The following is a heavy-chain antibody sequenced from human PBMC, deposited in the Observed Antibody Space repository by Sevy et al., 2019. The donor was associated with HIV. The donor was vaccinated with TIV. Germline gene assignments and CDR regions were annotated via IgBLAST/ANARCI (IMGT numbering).Heavy chain of an antibody. Sequence: ASVTVSCKASGYTFTSYGISWVRQAPGQGLEWMGWISAYNGNTNYAQKLQGRVTMTTDKSTGTAYMERRSLGSDDTAVYYCARGGDYGDYLGDWGQGTLVTVSS. CDR1: GYTFTSYG. D-gene: IGHD4-17*01. CDR3: ARGGDYGDYLGD. V-gene: IGHV1-18*01. J-gene: IGHJ4*02. CDR2: ISAYNGNT.